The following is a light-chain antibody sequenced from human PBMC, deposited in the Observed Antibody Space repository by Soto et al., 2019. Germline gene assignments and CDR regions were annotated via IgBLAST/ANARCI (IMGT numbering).Light chain of an antibody. Sequence: DIQLTQSPSSLSASVGDRVTITCRASQDISNSLNWFQQKTGKAPKVLIYGASILETGVPSRFRGSGSETYFTFTITSLQPEDVGTYYCQQYDDLIPSFGQGTQLEIK. CDR3: QQYDDLIPS. J-gene: IGKJ2*01. CDR2: GAS. V-gene: IGKV1-33*01. CDR1: QDISNS.